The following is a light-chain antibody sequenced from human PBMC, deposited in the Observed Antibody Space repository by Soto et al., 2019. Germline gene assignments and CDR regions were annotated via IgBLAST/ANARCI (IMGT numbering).Light chain of an antibody. CDR2: DVS. CDR3: CSYADTYTYV. J-gene: IGLJ1*01. Sequence: QSARTQPRSVSGSPGQSVTISCTGTSSDVGGYTYVSWYQHHPGKAPKLMIWDVSKRPSGVPDRFSGSKSGNTASLTISGLQAEDEADYYCCSYADTYTYVFGTGTKLTVL. V-gene: IGLV2-11*01. CDR1: SSDVGGYTY.